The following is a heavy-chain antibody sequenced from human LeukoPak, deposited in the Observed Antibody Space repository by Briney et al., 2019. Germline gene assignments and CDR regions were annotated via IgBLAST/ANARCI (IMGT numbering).Heavy chain of an antibody. D-gene: IGHD4-17*01. V-gene: IGHV3-11*01. Sequence: PGGSLRLSCAASAFTFSDYFMTWIRQAPEKGLEWGTYIHRSGNTTYYADSVKGRFTISRDNAKNSLYLQMNSLRAEDTAVYYCARATVIKAYFGMDLWGQGTTVTVSS. CDR1: AFTFSDYF. CDR2: IHRSGNTT. CDR3: ARATVIKAYFGMDL. J-gene: IGHJ6*02.